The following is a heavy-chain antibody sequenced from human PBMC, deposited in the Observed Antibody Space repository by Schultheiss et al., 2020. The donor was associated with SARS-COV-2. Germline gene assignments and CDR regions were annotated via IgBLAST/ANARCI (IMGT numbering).Heavy chain of an antibody. CDR2: INSDGSST. CDR3: ATVGYE. J-gene: IGHJ4*02. Sequence: GESLKISCAASGFTFSSYGMHWVRQAPGKGLVWVSRINSDGSSTSYADSVKGRFTISRDNAKNTLYLQMNSLRAEDTALYYCATVGYEWGQGTLVTVSS. D-gene: IGHD5-12*01. CDR1: GFTFSSYG. V-gene: IGHV3-74*01.